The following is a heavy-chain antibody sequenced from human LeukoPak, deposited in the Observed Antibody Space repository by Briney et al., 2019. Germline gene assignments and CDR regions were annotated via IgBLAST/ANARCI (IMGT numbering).Heavy chain of an antibody. V-gene: IGHV3-23*01. J-gene: IGHJ4*02. CDR2: ISGCGGTT. Sequence: GGSLRLACAASGFTFSSDAMGSGRQTPGRGLGRVSAISGCGGTTCYADSVQGRFTISRDNSKNTLDLQMNSLRAEDTAVYYCAKDVSGYSYGTFDYWGQGTLVIVTS. CDR1: GFTFSSDA. CDR3: AKDVSGYSYGTFDY. D-gene: IGHD5-18*01.